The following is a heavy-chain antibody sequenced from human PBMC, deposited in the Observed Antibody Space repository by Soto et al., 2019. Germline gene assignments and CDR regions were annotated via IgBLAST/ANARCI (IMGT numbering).Heavy chain of an antibody. Sequence: QVQLVQSGAEVKKPGSSVKVSCKASGGTFSSYTISWVRQAPGQGLEWMGRIIPILGIANYAQKFQGRVTIAADKSTSTAYRELRSLRSKDTSVYYCVRETRYLKVPLFCYWSRDAWGKGLTVAFSS. CDR2: IIPILGIA. D-gene: IGHD2-15*01. V-gene: IGHV1-69*02. J-gene: IGHJ6*04. CDR3: VRETRYLKVPLFCYWSRDA. CDR1: GGTFSSYT.